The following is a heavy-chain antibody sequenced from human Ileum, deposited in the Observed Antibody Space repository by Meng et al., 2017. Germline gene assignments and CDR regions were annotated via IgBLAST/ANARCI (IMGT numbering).Heavy chain of an antibody. V-gene: IGHV3-7*01. D-gene: IGHD3-22*01. CDR1: GFTVSSNY. CDR3: ARETYYYDSSGYYYTFDY. J-gene: IGHJ4*02. Sequence: GESLKISCAASGFTVSSNYMSWVRQAPGKGLEWVADIKQDGSEKYYVDSVKGRFTISRDNAKNSLYLQMNSLRAEDTAVYYCARETYYYDSSGYYYTFDYWGQGTLVTVSS. CDR2: IKQDGSEK.